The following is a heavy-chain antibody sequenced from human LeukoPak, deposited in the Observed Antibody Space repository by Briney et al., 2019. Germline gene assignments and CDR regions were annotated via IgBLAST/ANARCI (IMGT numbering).Heavy chain of an antibody. J-gene: IGHJ4*02. CDR3: AKVSGYDYCFDY. CDR1: GFTFDDYW. CDR2: INQDGSEK. D-gene: IGHD5-12*01. Sequence: GGSLRLSCGASGFTFDDYWMSWVRQAPGQGLEWVANINQDGSEKYYLDSAKGRFTISRDNARNSLYLQMNSLRAEDTAVYYCAKVSGYDYCFDYWGQGTLVTVSS. V-gene: IGHV3-7*03.